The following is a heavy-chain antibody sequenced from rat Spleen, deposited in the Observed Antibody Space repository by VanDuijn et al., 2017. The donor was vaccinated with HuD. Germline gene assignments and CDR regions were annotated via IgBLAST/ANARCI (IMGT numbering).Heavy chain of an antibody. J-gene: IGHJ2*01. D-gene: IGHD5-1*01. CDR2: ISYDGSST. V-gene: IGHV5-20*01. CDR1: GFTFSNYD. Sequence: VQLVESGGGLVQPGRSMKLSCAASGFTFSNYDMAWVRQAPTKGLEWVASISYDGSSTYYRDSVKGRFTISRDNAKSTLYLQMDSLRSEDTATYYCTGWGDYWGQGVMVTVSS. CDR3: TGWGDY.